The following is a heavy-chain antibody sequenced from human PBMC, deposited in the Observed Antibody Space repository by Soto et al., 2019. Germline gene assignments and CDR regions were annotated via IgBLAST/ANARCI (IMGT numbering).Heavy chain of an antibody. CDR2: LVVGTGNT. CDR3: ATGAYCSGGSCSDYYYYYYGMDL. CDR1: GFTFRSSA. J-gene: IGHJ6*02. Sequence: SVKVSCKTSGFTFRSSAVQWVRQARGQRLEWIGRLVVGTGNTNYAQKFQQRVTISSDRSTNTVSMELSSLTSEDTAVYYCATGAYCSGGSCSDYYYYYYGMDLWGQGTTVTVSS. D-gene: IGHD2-15*01. V-gene: IGHV1-58*01.